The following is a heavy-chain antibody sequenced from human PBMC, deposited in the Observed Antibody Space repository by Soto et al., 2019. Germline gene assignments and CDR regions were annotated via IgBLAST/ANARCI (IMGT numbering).Heavy chain of an antibody. V-gene: IGHV1-69*13. CDR1: GGTFSSYA. J-gene: IGHJ4*02. D-gene: IGHD3-22*01. Sequence: SVKVSCKASGGTFSSYAISWVRQAPGQGLEWMGGIIPIFGTANYAQKFQGRVTITADESTSTAYMELSSLRSEDTAVYYCARFPNYYDSSGYPYWGQGTLVTVSS. CDR3: ARFPNYYDSSGYPY. CDR2: IIPIFGTA.